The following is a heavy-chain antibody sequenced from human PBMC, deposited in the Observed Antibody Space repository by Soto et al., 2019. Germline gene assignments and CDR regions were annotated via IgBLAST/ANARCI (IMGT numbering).Heavy chain of an antibody. Sequence: EVQLVESGGGLVQPGGSLRLSCAASGFTFSDHYMDWVRQAPGKGLEWVGRTRNKANSYTTEYAASVKGRFTISRDDSKTSLYLQMNSLKTEDTAVYYCARGGAYYYGSGSYPDYYYYGMDVWGQGTTVTVSS. CDR1: GFTFSDHY. D-gene: IGHD3-10*01. V-gene: IGHV3-72*01. CDR2: TRNKANSYTT. CDR3: ARGGAYYYGSGSYPDYYYYGMDV. J-gene: IGHJ6*02.